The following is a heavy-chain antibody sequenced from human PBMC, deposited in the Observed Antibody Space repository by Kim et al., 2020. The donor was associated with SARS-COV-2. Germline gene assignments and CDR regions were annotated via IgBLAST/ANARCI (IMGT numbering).Heavy chain of an antibody. J-gene: IGHJ4*02. V-gene: IGHV3-21*06. D-gene: IGHD2-2*01. CDR3: ARDNCRSTSCFDF. Sequence: YYVDSVKGRFTISRDNAKDSLYLQMNSLRAEDTAVYYCARDNCRSTSCFDFWGQGIQVTVSS.